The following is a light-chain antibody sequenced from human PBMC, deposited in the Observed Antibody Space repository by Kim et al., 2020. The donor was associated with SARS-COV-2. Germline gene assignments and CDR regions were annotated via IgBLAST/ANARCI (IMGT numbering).Light chain of an antibody. J-gene: IGKJ1*01. CDR1: QSISSS. CDR2: DAF. CDR3: QRYDNWPCA. Sequence: EIVMTQSPATLSVSPGERVTLSCRASQSISSSLAWYQHKPGQPPRLLIYDAFNRATGVPARFSVSGSGTEFTLTISSLQSEDFAVYYCQRYDNWPCAFGQRTKVDIK. V-gene: IGKV3-15*01.